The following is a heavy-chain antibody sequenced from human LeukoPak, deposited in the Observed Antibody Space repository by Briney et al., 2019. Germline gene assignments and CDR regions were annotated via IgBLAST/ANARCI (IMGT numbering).Heavy chain of an antibody. CDR3: AKDSGWFGEFHFDY. D-gene: IGHD3-10*01. CDR1: GFTFSSYA. CDR2: ISGSGGST. Sequence: PGRSLRLSCAASGFTFSSYAMSWVRQAPGRGLEWVSAISGSGGSTYYADSVKGRFTVSRDNSKNTLYLQMNSLRAEDTAVYYCAKDSGWFGEFHFDYWGQGTLVTVPS. J-gene: IGHJ4*02. V-gene: IGHV3-23*01.